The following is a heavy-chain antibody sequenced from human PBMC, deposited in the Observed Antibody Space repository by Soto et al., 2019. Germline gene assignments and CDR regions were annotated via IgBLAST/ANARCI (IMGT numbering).Heavy chain of an antibody. V-gene: IGHV1-69*19. J-gene: IGHJ4*02. CDR1: GGTFNTYA. D-gene: IGHD3-10*01. CDR3: AREVQVHTPAFVY. CDR2: ISPMFGAA. Sequence: VQLVQSGAEMKKPGSSVKVSCQSSGGTFNTYAMNWVRQAPGQGPEWMGDISPMFGAANYAPKFQGRVTITADESTGTSYMQLSSLTSEDTAIYFCAREVQVHTPAFVYWGQGTLVTVSS.